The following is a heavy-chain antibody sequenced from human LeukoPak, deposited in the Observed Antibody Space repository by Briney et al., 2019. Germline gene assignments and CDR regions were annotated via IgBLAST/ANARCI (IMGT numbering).Heavy chain of an antibody. CDR3: ARDLGQYYDTSDNWFDP. CDR2: ITSDGTST. J-gene: IGHJ5*02. Sequence: GGSLRLSCAASGFIFSSTWMHWVRHPPGKGLVWVARITSDGTSTTYADSVKGRFTISRDNAKNTLNLQMNSLRAEDTAVYYCARDLGQYYDTSDNWFDPWGQGTLVTVSS. CDR1: GFIFSSTW. V-gene: IGHV3-74*03. D-gene: IGHD3-22*01.